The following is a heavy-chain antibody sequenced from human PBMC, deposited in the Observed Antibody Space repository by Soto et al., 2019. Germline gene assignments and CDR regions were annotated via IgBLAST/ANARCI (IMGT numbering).Heavy chain of an antibody. CDR2: ISAYNGNT. Sequence: RASVKVSCKASGYTFTSYGISWVRQAPGQGLEWMGWISAYNGNTNYAQKLQGRVTMTTDTSTSTAYMELRSLRSDDTAVYYCAKGPNVWGSYREYYYGMDVWGQGTTVTVSS. J-gene: IGHJ6*02. CDR1: GYTFTSYG. CDR3: AKGPNVWGSYREYYYGMDV. V-gene: IGHV1-18*01. D-gene: IGHD3-16*02.